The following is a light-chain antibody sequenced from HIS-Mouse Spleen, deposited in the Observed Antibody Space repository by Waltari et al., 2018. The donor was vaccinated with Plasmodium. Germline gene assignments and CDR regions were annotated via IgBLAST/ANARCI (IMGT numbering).Light chain of an antibody. Sequence: AIRMTQSPSSFSASRGDRVTITCRASQGIRSYLAWYQQKPGKAPKLLIYAACTLQSGVPSRFSGSGSGTAFTLTISCLQSEDFATYYCQQYYSYPLTFGGGTKVEIK. J-gene: IGKJ4*01. CDR1: QGIRSY. V-gene: IGKV1-8*01. CDR2: AAC. CDR3: QQYYSYPLT.